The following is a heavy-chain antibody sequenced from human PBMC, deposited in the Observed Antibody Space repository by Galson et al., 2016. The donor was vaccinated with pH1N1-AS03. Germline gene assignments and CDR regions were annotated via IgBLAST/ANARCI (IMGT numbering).Heavy chain of an antibody. V-gene: IGHV3-48*01. Sequence: SLRLSCAGSGFTFSSYTINWVRQAPRKGLEWVSYISSSGRTIYYADSVKGRFTISRDTSKNTLYLQMHSLRVEDTAVYHCARDSMVLRGILRYWGQGTRVTVS. J-gene: IGHJ1*01. D-gene: IGHD3-10*01. CDR3: ARDSMVLRGILRY. CDR1: GFTFSSYT. CDR2: ISSSGRTI.